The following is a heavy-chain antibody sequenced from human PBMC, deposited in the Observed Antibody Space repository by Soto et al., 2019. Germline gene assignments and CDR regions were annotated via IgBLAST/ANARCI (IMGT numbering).Heavy chain of an antibody. J-gene: IGHJ4*02. Sequence: SVKVPCAASRGTLRIHGILWVRQSHGQEFEWMGGIIPIFGTANYAQKFQGRVTITADESTSTAYMELSSLRSEDTAVYYCARDPAIRDGYNGTNFDYWGQGTLVTLPS. CDR3: ARDPAIRDGYNGTNFDY. CDR2: IIPIFGTA. D-gene: IGHD5-12*01. CDR1: RGTLRIHG. V-gene: IGHV1-69*13.